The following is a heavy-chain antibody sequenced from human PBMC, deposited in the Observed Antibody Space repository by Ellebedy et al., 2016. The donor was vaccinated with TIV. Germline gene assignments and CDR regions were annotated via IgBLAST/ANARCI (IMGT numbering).Heavy chain of an antibody. V-gene: IGHV3-53*01. D-gene: IGHD5-18*01. Sequence: GGSLRLSCKVSGLAFGHFWMSWVRQAPGKGLEWVSGIFQGGTTFYAASVEGRFTISRDNSKSSVYLQMNSLRAEDTAVYYCAKDTVNDGYWDFDSWGPGTLVTVSS. J-gene: IGHJ4*02. CDR3: AKDTVNDGYWDFDS. CDR1: GLAFGHFW. CDR2: IFQGGTT.